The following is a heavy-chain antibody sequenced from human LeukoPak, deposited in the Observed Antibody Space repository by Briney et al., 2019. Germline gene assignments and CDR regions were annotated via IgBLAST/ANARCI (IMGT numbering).Heavy chain of an antibody. CDR3: ARSISYSSRWYDDGFDI. CDR1: GGSISSSSYY. D-gene: IGHD6-13*01. Sequence: SETLSLTCTVSGGSISSSSYYWGWIRQPPGKGLEWIGTISYSGSTYYNPSLKSRATISLDTSKNRFSLKLSSVTAADTAVYYCARSISYSSRWYDDGFDIWGQGTMVTVSS. CDR2: ISYSGST. J-gene: IGHJ3*02. V-gene: IGHV4-39*07.